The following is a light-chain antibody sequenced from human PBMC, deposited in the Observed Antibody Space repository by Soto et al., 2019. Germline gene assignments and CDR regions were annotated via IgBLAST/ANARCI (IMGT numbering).Light chain of an antibody. CDR3: QQRSNWPPLT. Sequence: EIVLTQSPATLSLSPGERATLSCRASQSVSSSLAWYQQKPGQAPRLLIYDASNRATGIPARFSGSGPGTDLTLTISSLEPEDFPVYYCQQRSNWPPLTFGGENKVEIK. CDR1: QSVSSS. J-gene: IGKJ4*01. V-gene: IGKV3-11*01. CDR2: DAS.